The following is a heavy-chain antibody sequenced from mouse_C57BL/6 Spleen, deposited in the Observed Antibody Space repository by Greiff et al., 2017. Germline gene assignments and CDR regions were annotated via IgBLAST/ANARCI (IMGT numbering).Heavy chain of an antibody. CDR3: ARPAEYYGNYRGMDY. Sequence: QVQLKQPGAELVKPGASVKLSCKASGYTFTSYWMHWVKQRPGQGLEWIGMIHPNSGSTNYNEKFKSKATLTVDKSSSTAYMQLSSLTSEDSAVYYCARPAEYYGNYRGMDYWGQGTSVTVSS. D-gene: IGHD2-1*01. CDR2: IHPNSGST. V-gene: IGHV1-64*01. CDR1: GYTFTSYW. J-gene: IGHJ4*01.